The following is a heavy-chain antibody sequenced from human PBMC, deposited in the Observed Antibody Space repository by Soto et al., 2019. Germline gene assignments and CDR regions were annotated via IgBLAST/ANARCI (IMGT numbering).Heavy chain of an antibody. V-gene: IGHV4-31*03. D-gene: IGHD4-17*01. CDR3: ARVFFRGRYGGNSYYFDY. CDR2: IYYSGST. CDR1: GGSISSGGYY. Sequence: SSETLSLTCTVSGGSISSGGYYWSWIRQHPGKGLEWIGYIYYSGSTYYNPSLKSRVTISVDTSKNQFSLKLSSVAAADTAVYYCARVFFRGRYGGNSYYFDYWGQGTLVTVSS. J-gene: IGHJ4*02.